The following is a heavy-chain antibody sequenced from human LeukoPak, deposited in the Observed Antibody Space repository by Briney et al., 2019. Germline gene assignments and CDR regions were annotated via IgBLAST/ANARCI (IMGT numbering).Heavy chain of an antibody. D-gene: IGHD3-10*01. J-gene: IGHJ6*03. CDR3: ARESWNGFGDLTWSMDV. CDR2: VSYRGGT. CDR1: GGSISSSSYY. Sequence: PSETLSLTCTVSGGSISSSSYYWGWIRQPPGKGLEWIGSVSYRGGTYYNPSLKTRVTISVDTSKNQFSLRLSSVTAADTAVYYCARESWNGFGDLTWSMDVWGKGTTVTISS. V-gene: IGHV4-39*07.